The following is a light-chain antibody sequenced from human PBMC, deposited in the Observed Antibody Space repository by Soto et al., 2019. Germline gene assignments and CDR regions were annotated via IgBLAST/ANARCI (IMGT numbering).Light chain of an antibody. CDR3: QVWDSSSDPLYV. Sequence: SYELTQPPSVSVAPGKTARVTCGGNNIGSKSVHWYQQKPGQAPVLVIYYVSDRPSGIPERFSGSNSGNTATLTISRVEAGDAADYYCQVWDSSSDPLYVFGTGTKLTVL. CDR2: YVS. V-gene: IGLV3-21*04. CDR1: NIGSKS. J-gene: IGLJ1*01.